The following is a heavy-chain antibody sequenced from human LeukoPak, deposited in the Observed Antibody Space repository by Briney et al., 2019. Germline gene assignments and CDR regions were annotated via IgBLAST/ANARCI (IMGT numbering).Heavy chain of an antibody. CDR3: ARDRYGSGSWWDS. CDR2: ISAFNGIT. CDR1: GYSFTSFG. J-gene: IGHJ5*02. V-gene: IGHV1-18*01. Sequence: GASVKVSCKTSGYSFTSFGISWVRQAPGQGLEWMGWISAFNGITSYAQKVQDRINVTTDTSSSTAYMELTSLTSDDTAVYYCARDRYGSGSWWDSWGQGTLVIVSS. D-gene: IGHD3-10*01.